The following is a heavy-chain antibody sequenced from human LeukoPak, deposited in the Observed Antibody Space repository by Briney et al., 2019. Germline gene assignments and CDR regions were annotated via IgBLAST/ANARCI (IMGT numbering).Heavy chain of an antibody. CDR1: GGSISSGGYY. CDR3: AIAYCSGGSCYGLGLIDY. Sequence: PSETLSLTCTVSGGSISSGGYYWSWIRQHRGEGLECIGFIYYSGSTYYNPSLKSGVTIAVDTSKNQFSLKLSSVTAADTAVYYCAIAYCSGGSCYGLGLIDYWGQGTLVTVSS. D-gene: IGHD2-15*01. CDR2: IYYSGST. J-gene: IGHJ4*02. V-gene: IGHV4-31*03.